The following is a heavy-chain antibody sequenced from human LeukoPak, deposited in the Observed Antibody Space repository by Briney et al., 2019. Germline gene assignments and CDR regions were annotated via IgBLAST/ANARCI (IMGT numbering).Heavy chain of an antibody. CDR1: GYSFTSYD. CDR3: ARASQRVVNNDY. V-gene: IGHV1-8*01. CDR2: MNPNRANT. D-gene: IGHD3-22*01. Sequence: ASVKVSCKASGYSFTSYDLHWVRQATGQGLEWMGWMNPNRANTGYAQKFQGRVTMTMNTSISTAYMELSSLRSEDTAMYYCARASQRVVNNDYWGQGTLVTVSS. J-gene: IGHJ4*02.